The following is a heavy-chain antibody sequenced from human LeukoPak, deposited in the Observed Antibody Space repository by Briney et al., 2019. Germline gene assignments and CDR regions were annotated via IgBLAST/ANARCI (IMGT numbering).Heavy chain of an antibody. D-gene: IGHD3-22*01. V-gene: IGHV1-69*13. Sequence: ASVKVSCKASGGTFSSYAISWVRQAPGQGLEWMGGIIPIFGTANYAQKFQGRVTITADESTSTAYMELSSLRSEDTAVYYCARGTDSSGYFAPLDYWGQGTLVTVSS. CDR2: IIPIFGTA. CDR1: GGTFSSYA. CDR3: ARGTDSSGYFAPLDY. J-gene: IGHJ4*02.